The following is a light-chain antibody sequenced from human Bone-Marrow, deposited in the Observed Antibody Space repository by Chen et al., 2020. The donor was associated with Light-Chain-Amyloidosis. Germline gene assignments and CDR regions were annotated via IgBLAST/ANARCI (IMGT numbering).Light chain of an antibody. V-gene: IGLV3-21*02. CDR1: NIGSTS. CDR2: DDS. J-gene: IGLJ3*02. Sequence: SYVLTQPSSVSVAPGQTATIACGGNNIGSTSVHWYQQTPGQAPLLVVYDDSDRPSGIPERWSGANSGNTATRTISRVEAGDEADYYSQVWDRSSDRPVFGGGTKLTVL. CDR3: QVWDRSSDRPV.